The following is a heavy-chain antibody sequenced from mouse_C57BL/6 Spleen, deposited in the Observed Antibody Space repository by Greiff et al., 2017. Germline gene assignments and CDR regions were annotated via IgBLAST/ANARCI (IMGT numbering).Heavy chain of an antibody. CDR1: GFTFSDYG. V-gene: IGHV5-17*01. D-gene: IGHD2-4*01. Sequence: EVNVVESGGGLVKPGGSLKLSCAASGFTFSDYGMHWVRQAPEKGLEWVAYISSGSSTIYYADTVKGRFTISRDNAKNTLFLQMTSLRSEDTAMYYCARDYDYDGVAYWGQGTLVTVSA. CDR2: ISSGSSTI. CDR3: ARDYDYDGVAY. J-gene: IGHJ3*01.